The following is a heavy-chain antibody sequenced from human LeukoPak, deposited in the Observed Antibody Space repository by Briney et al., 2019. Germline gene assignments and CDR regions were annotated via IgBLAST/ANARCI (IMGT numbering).Heavy chain of an antibody. D-gene: IGHD3-22*01. J-gene: IGHJ3*02. CDR2: IYYSGST. CDR3: ARDLPSSGYYHDAFDI. CDR1: GGSISSYY. Sequence: SETLSLTCTVSGGSISSYYWSWIRQPPGKGLEWIGYIYYSGSTNYSPSLKSRVTISVDTSKDQFSLKLSSVTAADTAVYYCARDLPSSGYYHDAFDIWGQGTMVTVSS. V-gene: IGHV4-59*01.